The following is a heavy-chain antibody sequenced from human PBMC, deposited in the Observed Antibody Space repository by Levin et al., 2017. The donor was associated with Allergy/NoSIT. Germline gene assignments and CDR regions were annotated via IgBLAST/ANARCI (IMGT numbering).Heavy chain of an antibody. Sequence: SETLSLTCAVSGDSVSSYSAAWYWLRPSPLRGLEWLVRTYYRSRWYYDYAVSVKSRISIDPDTSKNQFSLHLNSVTPEDTVVYYCARHPAPQAAFESWGQGTMVTVSS. CDR1: GDSVSSYSAA. D-gene: IGHD2-2*01. CDR2: TYYRSRWYY. V-gene: IGHV6-1*01. J-gene: IGHJ3*02. CDR3: ARHPAPQAAFES.